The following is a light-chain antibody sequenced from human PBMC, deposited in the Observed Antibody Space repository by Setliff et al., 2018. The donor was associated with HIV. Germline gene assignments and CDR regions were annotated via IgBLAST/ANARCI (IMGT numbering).Light chain of an antibody. CDR1: SNDVGTYNY. V-gene: IGLV2-14*01. CDR2: EVN. CDR3: SSYTTSTPYV. Sequence: QSALTQPASVSGSPGQSIIISCTGISNDVGTYNYVSWHQHHPGKAPKLIIYEVNNRPSGVSNRFSGSKSGNTASLTISGLQAEDEADYYCSSYTTSTPYVFGTGTKVTVL. J-gene: IGLJ1*01.